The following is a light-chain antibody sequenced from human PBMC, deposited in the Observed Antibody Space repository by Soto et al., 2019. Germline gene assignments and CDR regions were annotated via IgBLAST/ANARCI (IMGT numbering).Light chain of an antibody. J-gene: IGLJ2*01. CDR3: QAWDSSTVVV. V-gene: IGLV3-1*01. Sequence: SYELTQPPSVSVSPGXXXXXXXSGDKLGDKYACWYQQKPGQSPVLVIYQDSKRPSGIPERFSGSNSGNTATLTISGTQAMDEADYYCQAWDSSTVVVFGGGTKVTVL. CDR2: QDS. CDR1: KLGDKY.